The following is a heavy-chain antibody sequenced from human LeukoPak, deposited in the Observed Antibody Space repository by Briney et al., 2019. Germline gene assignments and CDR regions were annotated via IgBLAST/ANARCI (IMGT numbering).Heavy chain of an antibody. J-gene: IGHJ4*02. CDR2: IDRGGGFDT. CDR1: GFTFSSYV. CDR3: AIDVQDDLDY. V-gene: IGHV3-23*01. Sequence: GSLRLSCAASGFTFSSYVMKWVRQAPGKGLEWISTIDRGGGFDTHYADSVKGRFTISRGNSQNTLYPQLNSLRAEDTAVYYCAIDVQDDLDYWGQGTLVTVSS. D-gene: IGHD1-1*01.